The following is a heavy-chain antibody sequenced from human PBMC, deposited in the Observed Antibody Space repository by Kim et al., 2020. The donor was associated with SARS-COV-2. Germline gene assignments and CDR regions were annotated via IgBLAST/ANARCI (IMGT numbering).Heavy chain of an antibody. J-gene: IGHJ6*02. CDR3: ARAGRSGWVPGASEYYYGIDV. CDR2: VHASGDT. Sequence: SETLSLTCIVSGGSIDDYYLTWLRQSAGKGLEWIGRVHASGDTNYNPSLESRVTVSADMSKNHFSLKLTSVTAADTAIYYCARAGRSGWVPGASEYYYGIDVWGQGTTVTVSS. D-gene: IGHD2-2*01. V-gene: IGHV4-4*07. CDR1: GGSIDDYY.